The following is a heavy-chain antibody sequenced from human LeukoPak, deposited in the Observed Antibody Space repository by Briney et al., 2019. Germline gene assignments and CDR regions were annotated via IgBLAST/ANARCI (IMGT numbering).Heavy chain of an antibody. CDR2: IYYSGST. J-gene: IGHJ4*02. CDR3: ARHATTYDFWSGPPAY. D-gene: IGHD3-3*01. Sequence: SETLSLTCTVSGGSISTNSYYWGWIRQPPGKGLEWIGNIYYSGSTYYNPSLKSRVTISVDTSKNRFSLNLTSVTATDTAVYYCARHATTYDFWSGPPAYWGQGTLVTVSS. V-gene: IGHV4-39*01. CDR1: GGSISTNSYY.